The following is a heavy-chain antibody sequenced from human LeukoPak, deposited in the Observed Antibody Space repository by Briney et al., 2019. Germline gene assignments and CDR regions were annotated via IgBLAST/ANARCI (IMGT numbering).Heavy chain of an antibody. CDR3: ASEYKYDSSGANAFDI. Sequence: ASVKVSCKASGYTFTGHYIHWVRQAPGQGLEWMGWIHPNTGGTKYAQNFQGRVTMTRDTSSSTAYMELSRLRSADTAVYYCASEYKYDSSGANAFDIWGQGTMVTVSS. CDR1: GYTFTGHY. J-gene: IGHJ3*02. V-gene: IGHV1-2*02. CDR2: IHPNTGGT. D-gene: IGHD3-22*01.